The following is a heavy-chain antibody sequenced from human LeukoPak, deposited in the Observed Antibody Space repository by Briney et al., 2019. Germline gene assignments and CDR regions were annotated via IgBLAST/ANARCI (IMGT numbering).Heavy chain of an antibody. CDR3: ARERVGYYYDSSGYPNGAFDI. J-gene: IGHJ3*02. CDR2: IVGSGGRT. CDR1: GFTFSDYY. Sequence: PGGSLRLSCAASGFTFSDYYMSWIRQAPGKGLEWVSTIVGSGGRTYYADSVKGRFTISRDNAKNSLYLQMNSLRAEDTAVYYCARERVGYYYDSSGYPNGAFDIWGQGTMVTVSS. D-gene: IGHD3-22*01. V-gene: IGHV3-11*04.